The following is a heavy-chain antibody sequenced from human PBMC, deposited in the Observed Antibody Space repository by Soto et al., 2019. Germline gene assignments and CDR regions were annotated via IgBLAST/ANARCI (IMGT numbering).Heavy chain of an antibody. J-gene: IGHJ3*02. V-gene: IGHV3-7*01. D-gene: IGHD3-10*01. CDR2: IKQDGRET. CDR3: ARSPYGGHLGLAFDI. Sequence: EVQLVESGGGLVQPGGSLRLSCAASGFTFSIHWMTWVRQAPGKGLEWVANIKQDGRETDYVDSVKGRFTISRDNAKNSLYLQMNSLRAEDTAVYYCARSPYGGHLGLAFDIWGQGTRVSVSS. CDR1: GFTFSIHW.